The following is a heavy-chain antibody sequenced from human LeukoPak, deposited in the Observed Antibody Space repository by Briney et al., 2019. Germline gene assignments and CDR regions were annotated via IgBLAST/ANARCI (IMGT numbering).Heavy chain of an antibody. V-gene: IGHV3-73*01. CDR1: GFTFSASP. CDR2: IRIKADNYAT. D-gene: IGHD7-27*01. J-gene: IGHJ4*02. Sequence: GGSLKLSCVASGFTFSASPIHWVRQASGKGLEWVGRIRIKADNYATSYGPSVKGRFTISRDNSKNTLYLQMNSLRAEDTALYYCGKDRTWGLDYWGQGSLVTVSS. CDR3: GKDRTWGLDY.